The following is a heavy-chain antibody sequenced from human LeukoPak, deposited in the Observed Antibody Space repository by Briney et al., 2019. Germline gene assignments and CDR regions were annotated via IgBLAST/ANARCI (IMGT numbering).Heavy chain of an antibody. J-gene: IGHJ5*02. CDR3: ARDFGKSWVYPHWFDP. D-gene: IGHD6-13*01. Sequence: GASVKLSCNASGYTFSIYSISWVRKAPGQGLEWMGWISPYNGVTNYAQKFQGRVTMTTDTSMTTAYMELRSLRSDDTAVYYCARDFGKSWVYPHWFDPWGQGSLVTVSS. CDR2: ISPYNGVT. CDR1: GYTFSIYS. V-gene: IGHV1-18*01.